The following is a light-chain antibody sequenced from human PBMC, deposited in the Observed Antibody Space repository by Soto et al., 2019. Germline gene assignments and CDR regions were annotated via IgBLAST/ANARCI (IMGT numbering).Light chain of an antibody. CDR3: SSYGGTNNYVV. V-gene: IGLV2-8*01. CDR2: EVA. J-gene: IGLJ2*01. Sequence: QSVLTQPPSASGSPGQSVTISCTGTSSDVGGYNYVSWYQQHPGKVPKLMIYEVAKRPSGVPDRFSGSKSGNTASLTVSGLQAEDEADYYCSSYGGTNNYVVFGGGTKVTVL. CDR1: SSDVGGYNY.